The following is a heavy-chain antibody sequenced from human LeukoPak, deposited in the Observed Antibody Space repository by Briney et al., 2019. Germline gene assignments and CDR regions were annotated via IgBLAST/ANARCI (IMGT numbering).Heavy chain of an antibody. CDR3: ARDSPYSDYLIGGAFNI. CDR2: IYSDGTT. J-gene: IGHJ3*02. V-gene: IGHV3-53*01. Sequence: GGSLRLSCAASGLTVGSNYMSWVRQAPGKGLEWVSVIYSDGTTYYADSVKGRFTISRDNSKNTLYLQMNSLGAEDTAVYYCARDSPYSDYLIGGAFNIWGQGTMVTVSS. D-gene: IGHD4-11*01. CDR1: GLTVGSNY.